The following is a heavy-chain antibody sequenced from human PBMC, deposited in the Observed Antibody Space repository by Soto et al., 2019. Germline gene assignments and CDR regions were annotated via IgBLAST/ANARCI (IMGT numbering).Heavy chain of an antibody. J-gene: IGHJ4*02. Sequence: SETLSLTCTVSGGSISSAGYYWSWIRQHPGKGLEWIGYIYYSGDTNYNPSLKSRVSMSVDTSKNQFSLKLRSVTAADTAVYYCARGPEYHFDNSGFKYWGQGTPVTVSS. CDR2: IYYSGDT. D-gene: IGHD3-22*01. CDR1: GGSISSAGYY. CDR3: ARGPEYHFDNSGFKY. V-gene: IGHV4-31*03.